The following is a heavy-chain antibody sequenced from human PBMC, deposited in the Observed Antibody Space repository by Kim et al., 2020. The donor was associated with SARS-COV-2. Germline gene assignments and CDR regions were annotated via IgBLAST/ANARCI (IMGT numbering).Heavy chain of an antibody. V-gene: IGHV1-8*01. CDR1: GYTFTSYD. CDR3: ARGFRAAAGPFYYYYYMDV. Sequence: SVKVSCKASGYTFTSYDINWVRQATGQGLEWMGWMNPNSGNTGYAQKYQGRVTMTRNTSISTAYMDLSSLRSEDTAVYYCARGFRAAAGPFYYYYYMDVWGKGTTGTVSS. CDR2: MNPNSGNT. J-gene: IGHJ6*03. D-gene: IGHD6-13*01.